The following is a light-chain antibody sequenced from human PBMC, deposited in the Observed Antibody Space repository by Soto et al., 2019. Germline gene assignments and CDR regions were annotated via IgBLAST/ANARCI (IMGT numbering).Light chain of an antibody. Sequence: QSALTQPASVSGSPGQSITISCTGTSSDVGGYNYVSWYQQHPGKAPKLMIYEVSNRPSGVSNRFSGSKSGNTASLTISGPQAEDEADYYCSSYTSSSTYVFGTGTMVTVL. CDR2: EVS. J-gene: IGLJ1*01. CDR1: SSDVGGYNY. V-gene: IGLV2-14*01. CDR3: SSYTSSSTYV.